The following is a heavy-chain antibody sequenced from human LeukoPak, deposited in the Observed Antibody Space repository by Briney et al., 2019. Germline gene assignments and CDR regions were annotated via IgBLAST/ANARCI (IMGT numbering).Heavy chain of an antibody. D-gene: IGHD3-16*02. CDR2: ISAYNGNT. J-gene: IGHJ4*02. CDR3: ARVGAESYVWGSYRYHDY. V-gene: IGHV1-18*01. CDR1: AYTFTSYG. Sequence: ASVKVSCKDSAYTFTSYGISWVRQPPGQGLEWMVWISAYNGNTNYAQKLQGRVTMTTDTSTSTAYMELRSLRSDDTAVYYCARVGAESYVWGSYRYHDYWGQGTLVTVSS.